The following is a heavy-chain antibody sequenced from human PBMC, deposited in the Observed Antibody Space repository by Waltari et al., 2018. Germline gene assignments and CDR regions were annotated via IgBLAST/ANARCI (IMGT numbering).Heavy chain of an antibody. CDR3: ARWTFYYESDWFDP. J-gene: IGHJ5*02. D-gene: IGHD3-22*01. CDR2: IDPNSGDT. V-gene: IGHV1-2*02. CDR1: GYTFSGHH. Sequence: QVQLVQSGAEVKKPGASVKVSCKASGYTFSGHHMHWVRQAPGQGLEWIGGIDPNSGDTNYAQQCQGRVTLTRDTSISTAYLELSRLRSDDTAIYYCARWTFYYESDWFDPWGQGTLVTVSS.